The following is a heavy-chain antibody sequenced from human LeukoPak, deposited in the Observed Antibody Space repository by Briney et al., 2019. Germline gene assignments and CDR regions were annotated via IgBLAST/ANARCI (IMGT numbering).Heavy chain of an antibody. Sequence: TSETLSLTCTVSGATISSDGHYWSWIRHHPGKGLEWIGEINHSGSTNYNPSLKSRVTISVDTSKNQFSLKLSSVTAADTAVYYCARAGALRITIFGVVSNYYYYYGMDVWGQGTTVTVSS. V-gene: IGHV4-34*01. D-gene: IGHD3-3*01. J-gene: IGHJ6*02. CDR1: GATISSDGHY. CDR3: ARAGALRITIFGVVSNYYYYYGMDV. CDR2: INHSGST.